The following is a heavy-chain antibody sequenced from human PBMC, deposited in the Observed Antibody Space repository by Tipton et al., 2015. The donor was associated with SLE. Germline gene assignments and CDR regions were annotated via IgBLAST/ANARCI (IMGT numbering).Heavy chain of an antibody. Sequence: TLSLTCTVSGGSISSGGYYWSWIRQHPGKGLEWIGSIYYSGSTYYNPSLKSRVTISVDTSKNQFSLKLSSVTAADSAVYYCARETSVYAFDIWGQGTMVTVSS. CDR3: ARETSVYAFDI. CDR2: IYYSGST. CDR1: GGSISSGGYY. D-gene: IGHD5/OR15-5a*01. J-gene: IGHJ3*02. V-gene: IGHV4-39*07.